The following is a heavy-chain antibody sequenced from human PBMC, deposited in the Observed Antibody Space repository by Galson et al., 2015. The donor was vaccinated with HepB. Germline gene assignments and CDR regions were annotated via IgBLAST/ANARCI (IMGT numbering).Heavy chain of an antibody. Sequence: SVKVSCKASGFTFTKYYIHWVRQAPGQGLEWMGILNPRAYSTTYAQKFQGRLTMTRDTPTTTVYMELSCLRSEDTAVYYCATRVDSGFDYWGQGTLVAVSS. D-gene: IGHD3-9*01. J-gene: IGHJ4*02. CDR3: ATRVDSGFDY. CDR1: GFTFTKYY. V-gene: IGHV1-46*03. CDR2: LNPRAYST.